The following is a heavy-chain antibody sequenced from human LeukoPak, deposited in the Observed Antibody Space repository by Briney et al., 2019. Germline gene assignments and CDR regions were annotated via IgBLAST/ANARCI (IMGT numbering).Heavy chain of an antibody. V-gene: IGHV3-33*01. J-gene: IGHJ6*02. CDR2: IWYDGSNK. CDR3: ARDYYDSSGYTVYGMDV. D-gene: IGHD3-22*01. CDR1: GFTFSSYG. Sequence: PGGSLRLSCAASGFTFSSYGMHWVRQAPGEGLEWVAVIWYDGSNKYYADSVKGRFTISRDNSKNTLYLQMNSLRAEDTAVYYCARDYYDSSGYTVYGMDVWGQGTTVTVSS.